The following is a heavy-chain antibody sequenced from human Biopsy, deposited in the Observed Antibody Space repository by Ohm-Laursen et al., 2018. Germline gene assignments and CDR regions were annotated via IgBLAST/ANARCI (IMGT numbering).Heavy chain of an antibody. CDR1: GDSIARYY. CDR3: ARVDRYNFDHYIMDA. Sequence: SDTLSLTCTVSGDSIARYYWTWIRQSPGKGLEWIAYIYYSGRPNYYPSLKGRVVISVDRSRNQFFLKMTSATAADTAIYYCARVDRYNFDHYIMDAWGRGTTVTVSS. V-gene: IGHV4-59*07. D-gene: IGHD1-20*01. CDR2: IYYSGRP. J-gene: IGHJ6*02.